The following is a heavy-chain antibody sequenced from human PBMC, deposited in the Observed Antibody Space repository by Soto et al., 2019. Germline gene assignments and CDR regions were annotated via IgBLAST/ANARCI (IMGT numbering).Heavy chain of an antibody. CDR2: ISGTGISA. V-gene: IGHV3-23*01. Sequence: EVHLLESGGGVVQPGGSLRLSCAASGFTFSGYAMTWVRQAPGKGLEWVSSISGTGISADYADSVKGRFTISRDDSKNTLYVQMNSLRAEDTAVYYCAKGHEKGTYYINLDHWGQGTLVIVSS. D-gene: IGHD3-10*01. J-gene: IGHJ4*02. CDR1: GFTFSGYA. CDR3: AKGHEKGTYYINLDH.